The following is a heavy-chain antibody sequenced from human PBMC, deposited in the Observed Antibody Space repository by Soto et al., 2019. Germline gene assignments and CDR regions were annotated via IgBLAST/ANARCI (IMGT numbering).Heavy chain of an antibody. D-gene: IGHD3-10*01. CDR2: INPNNGGT. J-gene: IGHJ1*01. Sequence: QVQLVQSGVEVKRPGASVKVSCETSGYTFIGYYVHWVRQVPGQGLEWMGWINPNNGGTKYAQRFQGRLTMTRDTSINTAYMELSRLTTDDTAVYYCARRRGNYPITEFLQYWGQGTLITVSS. CDR1: GYTFIGYY. CDR3: ARRRGNYPITEFLQY. V-gene: IGHV1-2*02.